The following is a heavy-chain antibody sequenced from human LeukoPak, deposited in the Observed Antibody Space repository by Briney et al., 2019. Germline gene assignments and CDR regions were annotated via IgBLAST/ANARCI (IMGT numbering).Heavy chain of an antibody. CDR1: GYTFTSYY. V-gene: IGHV1-18*04. CDR3: ARDKPGFDPDYYDSSGYYYWVH. J-gene: IGHJ4*02. CDR2: ISAYNGNT. D-gene: IGHD3-22*01. Sequence: GASVKVSCKASGYTFTSYYMHWVRQAPGQGLEWMGWISAYNGNTNYAQKLQGRVTMTTDTSTSTAYMELRSLRSDDTAVYYCARDKPGFDPDYYDSSGYYYWVHWGQGTLVTVSS.